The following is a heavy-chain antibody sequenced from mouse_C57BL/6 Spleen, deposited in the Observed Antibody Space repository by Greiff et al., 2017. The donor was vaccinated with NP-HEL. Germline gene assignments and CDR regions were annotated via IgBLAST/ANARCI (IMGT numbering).Heavy chain of an antibody. CDR3: ARSSTTVPFDY. D-gene: IGHD1-1*01. CDR1: GYTFTDYY. J-gene: IGHJ2*01. V-gene: IGHV1-19*01. CDR2: INPYNGGT. Sequence: EVQLQQSGPVLVKPGASVKMSCKASGYTFTDYYMNWVKQSHGKSLEWIGVINPYNGGTSYNQKFKGTATLTVDKSSSTAYMELNSLTSEDSAVYYCARSSTTVPFDYWGQGTTLTVSS.